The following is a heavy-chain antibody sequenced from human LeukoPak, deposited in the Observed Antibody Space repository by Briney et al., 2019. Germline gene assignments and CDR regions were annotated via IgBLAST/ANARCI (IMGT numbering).Heavy chain of an antibody. Sequence: SETLPLTCTVSGGSISSYYWSWIRQPPGKGLEWIGYIYYSGSTNYNPSLKSRVTISVDTSKNQFSLKLSSVTAADTAVYYCARLKGVIWDPDYYYYGVDVWGQGTTVTVSS. D-gene: IGHD1-26*01. CDR1: GGSISSYY. CDR2: IYYSGST. J-gene: IGHJ6*02. CDR3: ARLKGVIWDPDYYYYGVDV. V-gene: IGHV4-59*08.